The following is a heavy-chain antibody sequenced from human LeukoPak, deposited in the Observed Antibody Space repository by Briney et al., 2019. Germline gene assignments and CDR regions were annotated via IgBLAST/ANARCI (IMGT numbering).Heavy chain of an antibody. J-gene: IGHJ4*02. CDR2: IYTSGST. V-gene: IGHV4-4*07. CDR3: ARIVVGSSWYYYFDY. D-gene: IGHD6-13*01. Sequence: PSETLSLTCTVSGGSISSYYWNWIRQPAGKGLEWIGRIYTSGSTNYNPSLKSRVTMSVDTSKNQFSLKLSSVTAADTAVYYCARIVVGSSWYYYFDYWGQGTLVTVSS. CDR1: GGSISSYY.